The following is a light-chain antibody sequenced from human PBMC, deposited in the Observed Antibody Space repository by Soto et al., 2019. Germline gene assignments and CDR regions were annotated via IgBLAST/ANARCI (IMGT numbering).Light chain of an antibody. CDR2: DAS. Sequence: DIVLTQSPCSLSLSPGDRATLSCRASQSVASSHLAWYRQKPGQTPRLLIYDASSRATGLPDRISGSGSGTDFTLTISRLEPEDFAVYYCQQYGSAPFTFGPGTKVDIK. CDR3: QQYGSAPFT. V-gene: IGKV3-20*01. J-gene: IGKJ3*01. CDR1: QSVASSH.